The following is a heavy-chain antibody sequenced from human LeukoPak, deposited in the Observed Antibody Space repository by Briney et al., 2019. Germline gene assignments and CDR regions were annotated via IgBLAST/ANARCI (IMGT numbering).Heavy chain of an antibody. CDR1: GFTFSNYD. CDR3: AASYYYDSSGYSLSGDFDY. Sequence: GGSLRLSCAASGFTFSNYDMHWVRQATGKGLEWVSAIGTADDTYYPGSVKGRFTISREDAKNSLYPQMNSLRAGDTAVYYCAASYYYDSSGYSLSGDFDYWGQGTLVTVSS. V-gene: IGHV3-13*01. J-gene: IGHJ4*02. CDR2: IGTADDT. D-gene: IGHD3-22*01.